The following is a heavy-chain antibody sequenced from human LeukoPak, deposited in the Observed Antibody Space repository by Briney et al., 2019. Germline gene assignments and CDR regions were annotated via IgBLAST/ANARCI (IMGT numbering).Heavy chain of an antibody. J-gene: IGHJ4*02. CDR2: LRGDGET. CDR1: GFSFTNYA. CDR3: ARAGWVSNADAVW. D-gene: IGHD1-1*01. Sequence: PGGSLRLSCAASGFSFTNYAMSWVRQAPARGPEWVSSLRGDGETFYADSVKGRFTLSRDDSRNTVYLQLNNLRVEDTAIYYCARAGWVSNADAVWWGQGTQVTVSP. V-gene: IGHV3-23*01.